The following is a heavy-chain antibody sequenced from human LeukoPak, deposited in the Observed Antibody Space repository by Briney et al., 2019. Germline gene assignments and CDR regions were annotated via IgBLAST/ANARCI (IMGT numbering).Heavy chain of an antibody. CDR2: ISGSSSTI. Sequence: GGSLRLSCAASGFTFSSYSMNWVRQAPGKGLEWVSYISGSSSTIYCADSVKGRFTISRDDAKNSLYLQMNSLRDEDTAVYYCARGYYDSSGPGGYWGQGTLVTVSS. V-gene: IGHV3-48*02. D-gene: IGHD3-22*01. J-gene: IGHJ4*02. CDR3: ARGYYDSSGPGGY. CDR1: GFTFSSYS.